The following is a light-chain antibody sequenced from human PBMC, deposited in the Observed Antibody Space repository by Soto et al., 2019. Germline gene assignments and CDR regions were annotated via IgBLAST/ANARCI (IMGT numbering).Light chain of an antibody. Sequence: QSVLTQPRSVSGSPGQSVTISCTGTSSNVCVYNYVSWYQQHPGKAPKLMIYDVSKRPSGVPDRFSGSKSGNTASLTISGLQAEDEADYYCCSYAGSDVFGTGTKVTVL. CDR3: CSYAGSDV. CDR2: DVS. V-gene: IGLV2-11*01. J-gene: IGLJ1*01. CDR1: SSNVCVYNY.